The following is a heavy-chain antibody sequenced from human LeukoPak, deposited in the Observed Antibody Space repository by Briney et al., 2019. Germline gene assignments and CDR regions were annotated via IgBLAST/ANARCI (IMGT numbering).Heavy chain of an antibody. D-gene: IGHD3-9*01. CDR2: MSAYNGNT. V-gene: IGHV1-18*01. J-gene: IGHJ4*02. CDR3: ARELGAPGRYFDWLLSASKVLGY. CDR1: GYTFTSYG. Sequence: ASVKVSCKASGYTFTSYGISWVRQAPGQGLEWMGWMSAYNGNTNYAQKFQGRVTMTTDTSMSTAYMELRTTRSADTALYYCARELGAPGRYFDWLLSASKVLGYWGQGNLVTVSS.